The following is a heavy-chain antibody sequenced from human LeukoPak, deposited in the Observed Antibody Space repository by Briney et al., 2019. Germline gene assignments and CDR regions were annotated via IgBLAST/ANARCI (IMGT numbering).Heavy chain of an antibody. J-gene: IGHJ4*02. D-gene: IGHD3-22*01. CDR2: ISGDGSST. Sequence: GGSLRLSCAASGFTFSSYWMHWVRQAPGEGLVWVSRISGDGSSTSYADSVKGRFTISRDNAKNSLYLQMNSLRAEDTAVYYCATSPADGRGYYPWYFDYWGQGTLVTVSS. CDR1: GFTFSSYW. CDR3: ATSPADGRGYYPWYFDY. V-gene: IGHV3-74*01.